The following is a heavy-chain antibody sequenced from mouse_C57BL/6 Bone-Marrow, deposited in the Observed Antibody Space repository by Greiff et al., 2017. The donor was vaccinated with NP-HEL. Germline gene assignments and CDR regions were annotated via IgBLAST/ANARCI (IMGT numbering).Heavy chain of an antibody. Sequence: VMLVESGPGLVAPSQSLSITCTVSGFSLTSYGVDWVRQSPGKGLEWLGVIWGVGSTNYNSALKSRLSISKDNSKSQVFLKMNSLQTDDTAMYYCASLLRRRAYWGQGTLVTVSA. V-gene: IGHV2-6*01. CDR3: ASLLRRRAY. D-gene: IGHD1-1*01. J-gene: IGHJ3*01. CDR2: IWGVGST. CDR1: GFSLTSYG.